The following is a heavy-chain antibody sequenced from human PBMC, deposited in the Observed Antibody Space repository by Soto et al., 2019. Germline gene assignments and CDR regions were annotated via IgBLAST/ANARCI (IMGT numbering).Heavy chain of an antibody. CDR1: GDSVSSNSGA. CDR3: VRQYRDSQYYSGLDV. V-gene: IGHV6-1*01. D-gene: IGHD6-6*01. J-gene: IGHJ6*02. Sequence: SQTLSLTCAISGDSVSSNSGAWNWIRQSPSRGLEWLGRTYYRSHWYNDFAVSVKSRVTIDPDTSKTQFSLQLNSVTPEDTAVYYCVRQYRDSQYYSGLDVWGQGTTVTVSS. CDR2: TYYRSHWYN.